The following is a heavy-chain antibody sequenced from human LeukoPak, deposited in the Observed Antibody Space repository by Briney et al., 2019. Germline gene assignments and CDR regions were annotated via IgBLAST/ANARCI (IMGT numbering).Heavy chain of an antibody. V-gene: IGHV4-34*01. CDR3: ARRIVVVPAAMPGGFDP. D-gene: IGHD2-2*01. Sequence: SETLSLTCAVYGVSFSDYYWSWIRQSPGKGLEWIGEINHTGSTKYNPSLKSRVTISVDTSKNQFSLKLSSVTAADTAVYYCARRIVVVPAAMPGGFDPWGQGTLVTVSS. CDR1: GVSFSDYY. J-gene: IGHJ5*02. CDR2: INHTGST.